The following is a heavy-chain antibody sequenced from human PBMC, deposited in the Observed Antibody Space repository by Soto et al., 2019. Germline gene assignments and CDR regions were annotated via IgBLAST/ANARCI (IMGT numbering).Heavy chain of an antibody. Sequence: GGSLRLSCAASGFTFSSYDMHWVRQATGKGLEWVSAIGTAGDTYYPGSVKGRFTISRENAKNSLYLQMNSLRAEDTAVYYCARSSPSYSSGRLARDDAFDIWGQGTMVTVSS. CDR1: GFTFSSYD. CDR3: ARSSPSYSSGRLARDDAFDI. D-gene: IGHD6-19*01. V-gene: IGHV3-13*01. CDR2: IGTAGDT. J-gene: IGHJ3*02.